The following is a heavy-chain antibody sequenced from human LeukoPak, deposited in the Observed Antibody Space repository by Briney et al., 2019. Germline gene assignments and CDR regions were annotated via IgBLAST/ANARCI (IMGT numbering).Heavy chain of an antibody. V-gene: IGHV1-18*01. CDR3: ARSRPRVTTFHYYYGMDV. D-gene: IGHD4-17*01. CDR2: IRAYNGNT. J-gene: IGHJ6*02. CDR1: GYTFTSYV. Sequence: GASVKLSCKASGYTFTSYVISWVRQAPGQGLEWIGWIRAYNGNTNYAQKLQGRVTMTTDTSTSTAYMELRSLRSDDTAVYYCARSRPRVTTFHYYYGMDVWGQGNTVTVSS.